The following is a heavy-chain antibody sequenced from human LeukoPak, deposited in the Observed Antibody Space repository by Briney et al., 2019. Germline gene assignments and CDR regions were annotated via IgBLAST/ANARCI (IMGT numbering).Heavy chain of an antibody. CDR1: GFTFDDYG. D-gene: IGHD3-10*01. Sequence: GGSLRLSCAASGFTFDDYGMSWVRQAPGKGLEWVSAISGSGGSTYYADSVKGRFTISRDNSKNTLYLQMNSLRAEDTAVYYCAKRIITPFGEFLADGYWGQGTLVTVSS. V-gene: IGHV3-23*01. CDR2: ISGSGGST. J-gene: IGHJ4*02. CDR3: AKRIITPFGEFLADGY.